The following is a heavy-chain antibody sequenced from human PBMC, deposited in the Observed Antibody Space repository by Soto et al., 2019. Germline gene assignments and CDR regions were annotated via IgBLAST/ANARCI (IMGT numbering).Heavy chain of an antibody. J-gene: IGHJ5*02. Sequence: SETLSLTCAVYGGSFSGYYWSWIRQPPGKGLEWIGEINHSGSTNYNPSLKSRVTISVDTSKNQFSLKLSTVTAAATAVYYCASRYSSGWYQEFDPWGQGTLVTVSS. CDR3: ASRYSSGWYQEFDP. CDR1: GGSFSGYY. V-gene: IGHV4-34*01. CDR2: INHSGST. D-gene: IGHD6-19*01.